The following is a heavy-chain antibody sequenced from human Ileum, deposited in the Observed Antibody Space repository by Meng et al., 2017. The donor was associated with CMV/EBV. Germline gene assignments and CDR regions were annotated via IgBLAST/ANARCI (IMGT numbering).Heavy chain of an antibody. CDR2: ISSRSTPI. J-gene: IGHJ4*02. CDR3: ASELLGYCSSSGCYGFDT. CDR1: FSPHT. V-gene: IGHV3-21*01. Sequence: FSPHTINWVRHPPGKGLEWFSSISSRSTPIYYAESVQGRFTISRDNAKISLSLQMNSLRADDAAVYYCASELLGYCSSSGCYGFDTWGPGTLVTVSS. D-gene: IGHD2-2*01.